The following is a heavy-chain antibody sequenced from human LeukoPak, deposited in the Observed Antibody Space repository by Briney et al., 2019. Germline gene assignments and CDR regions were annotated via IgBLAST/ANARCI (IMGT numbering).Heavy chain of an antibody. CDR3: ARDGEYCSGGSCHTTFDY. CDR1: GYTFTGYY. CDR2: INPNSGGT. Sequence: ASVKVSCKAAGYTFTGYYMHWVRQAPGQGPEWMGRINPNSGGTNYAQKFQGRVTMTRDTSISTAYMELSRLRSDDTAVYYCARDGEYCSGGSCHTTFDYWGQGTLVTVSS. J-gene: IGHJ4*02. V-gene: IGHV1-2*06. D-gene: IGHD2-15*01.